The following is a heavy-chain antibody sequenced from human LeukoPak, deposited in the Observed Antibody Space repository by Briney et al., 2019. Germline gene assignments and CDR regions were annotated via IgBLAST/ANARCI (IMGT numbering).Heavy chain of an antibody. CDR2: ISRGGDST. V-gene: IGHV3-23*01. J-gene: IGHJ5*01. D-gene: IGHD3-10*01. CDR1: GFTLTSYA. Sequence: QSGGSLRLSCAASGFTLTSYAMSWVRQAPGKGLERVSAISRGGDSTHYADSVKGRSTISRDISKNTLFLQVSSLRVEDTAVYYCAKDKGSGSFSGNWFDSWGQGTLVAVSS. CDR3: AKDKGSGSFSGNWFDS.